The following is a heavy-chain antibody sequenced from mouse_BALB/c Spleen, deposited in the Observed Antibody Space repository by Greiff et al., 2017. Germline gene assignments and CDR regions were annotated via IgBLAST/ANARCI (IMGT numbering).Heavy chain of an antibody. V-gene: IGHV5-12-1*01. CDR1: GFAFSSYD. CDR2: ISSGGGST. Sequence: EVKLVESGGGLVKPGGSLKLSCAASGFAFSSYDMSWVRQTPEKRLEWVAYISSGGGSTYYPDTVKGRFTISRDNAKNTLYLQMSSLKSEDTAMYYCARQGYYGSFYAMDYWGQGTSVTVSS. J-gene: IGHJ4*01. D-gene: IGHD1-1*01. CDR3: ARQGYYGSFYAMDY.